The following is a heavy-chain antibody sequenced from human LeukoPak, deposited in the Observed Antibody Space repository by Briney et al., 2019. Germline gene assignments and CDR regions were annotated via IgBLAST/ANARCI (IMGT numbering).Heavy chain of an antibody. J-gene: IGHJ4*02. CDR3: ARERSSYGSGSYP. Sequence: PSETLSLTCTVSGVSISSSSYYWGWIRQPPGKGLEWIGSIYYSGSTYYNPSLKSRVTISVDTSKNQFSLKLTSVTAADTAVYYCARERSSYGSGSYPWGQGTLVTVSS. D-gene: IGHD3-10*01. CDR2: IYYSGST. V-gene: IGHV4-39*07. CDR1: GVSISSSSYY.